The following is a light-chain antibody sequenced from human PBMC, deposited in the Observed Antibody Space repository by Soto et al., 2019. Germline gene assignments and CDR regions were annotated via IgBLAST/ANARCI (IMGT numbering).Light chain of an antibody. CDR3: AAWDDSLSALV. CDR2: EGT. CDR1: TSDVGGYNL. Sequence: QSVLTQPASVSGSPGQSITISCSGTTSDVGGYNLVSWYQQHTAKAPKLLIYEGTQRPSGVSSRFSGSKSGNTASLTISGLQAEDEADYYCAAWDDSLSALVFGGGTKLTVL. V-gene: IGLV2-23*01. J-gene: IGLJ3*02.